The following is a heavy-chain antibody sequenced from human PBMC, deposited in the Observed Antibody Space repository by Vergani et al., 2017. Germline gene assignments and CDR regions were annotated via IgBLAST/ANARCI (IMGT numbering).Heavy chain of an antibody. D-gene: IGHD4-17*01. CDR3: ARLGDTVTMAFDI. CDR1: GFTFSSYW. CDR2: IKRDGSST. V-gene: IGHV3-74*01. Sequence: EVQLVESGGGLVQPGGSLRLSCAASGFTFSSYWMHWVRQAPGKGLVWVSRIKRDGSSTSYADSVKGRFTISSDNAKNTLYLQMNSLRAEDTAVYYCARLGDTVTMAFDIWGQGTMVTVSS. J-gene: IGHJ3*02.